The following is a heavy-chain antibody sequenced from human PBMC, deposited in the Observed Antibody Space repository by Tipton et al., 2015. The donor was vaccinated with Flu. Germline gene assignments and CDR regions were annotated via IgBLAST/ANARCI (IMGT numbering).Heavy chain of an antibody. D-gene: IGHD3-10*01. CDR2: MNPNSGNT. CDR1: GYTFTSYD. V-gene: IGHV1-8*01. J-gene: IGHJ6*02. Sequence: QLVQSGAEVKKPGASVKVSCKASGYTFTSYDINWVRQATGQGLEWMGWMNPNSGNTGYAQKFQGRVTMTRNTSISTAYMELSSLRSEDTAVYYCARAPFITMVRGVSGSSYGMDVWGQGTTVPVSS. CDR3: ARAPFITMVRGVSGSSYGMDV.